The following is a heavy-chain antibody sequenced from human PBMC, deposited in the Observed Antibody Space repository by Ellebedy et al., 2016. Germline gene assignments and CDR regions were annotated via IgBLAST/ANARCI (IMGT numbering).Heavy chain of an antibody. CDR3: AIAVSDPYWYFDL. J-gene: IGHJ2*01. Sequence: SETLSLTCAVYGGSFSGYYWSWIRQPPGKGLEWIGEINHSGSTYYNPSLKSRVTISVDTSKNQFSLKLSSVTAADTAVYYCAIAVSDPYWYFDLWGRGTLVTVSS. CDR2: INHSGST. V-gene: IGHV4-34*01. CDR1: GGSFSGYY. D-gene: IGHD5/OR15-5a*01.